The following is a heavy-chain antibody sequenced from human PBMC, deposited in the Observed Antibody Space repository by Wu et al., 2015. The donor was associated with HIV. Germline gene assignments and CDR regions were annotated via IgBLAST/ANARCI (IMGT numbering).Heavy chain of an antibody. CDR2: ITPSNGNT. V-gene: IGHV1-45*02. D-gene: IGHD5-18*01. J-gene: IGHJ3*02. CDR3: VAHLNHVQLVGLIPFDI. Sequence: QMQLVQSGAEVKKTGSSVKVSCKASGYTFTYRYLHWVRQAPGQALEWMGWITPSNGNTNYARKFQDRVTITRDRSMSTAYMELSSLRSEDTAYCFTVAHLNHVQLVGLIPFDIVGQGTMVTVSS. CDR1: GYTFTYRY.